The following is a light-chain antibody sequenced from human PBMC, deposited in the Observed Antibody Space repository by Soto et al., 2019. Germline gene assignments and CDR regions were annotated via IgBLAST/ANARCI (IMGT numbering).Light chain of an antibody. CDR3: CSYAGRYTYV. Sequence: ALTQPRSVSGSPGQSVSISCTGTSSDVGGYTYVSWYQQHPGKAPKVMIYDVSKRPSGVPDRFSGSKSGNTASLTISGLRSEDEADYYCCSYAGRYTYVFGTGTKVTVL. CDR2: DVS. V-gene: IGLV2-11*01. J-gene: IGLJ1*01. CDR1: SSDVGGYTY.